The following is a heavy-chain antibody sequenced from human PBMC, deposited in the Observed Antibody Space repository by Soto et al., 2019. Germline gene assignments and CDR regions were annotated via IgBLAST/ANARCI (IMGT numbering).Heavy chain of an antibody. CDR3: ARDRYYDFWSGWEKRNPYYMDV. D-gene: IGHD3-3*01. V-gene: IGHV3-11*01. Sequence: QVQLVESGGGLVKPGGSLRLSCAASGFTFSDYYMSWIRQAPGKGLEWVSYISSSGSTIYYADSVKGRFTISRDNAKNSLYLQMNSLRAEDTAVYYCARDRYYDFWSGWEKRNPYYMDVWGKGTTVTVSS. J-gene: IGHJ6*03. CDR2: ISSSGSTI. CDR1: GFTFSDYY.